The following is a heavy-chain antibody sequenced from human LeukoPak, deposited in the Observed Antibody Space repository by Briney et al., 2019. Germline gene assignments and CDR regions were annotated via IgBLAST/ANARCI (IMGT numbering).Heavy chain of an antibody. J-gene: IGHJ3*02. CDR3: TRHRYGDYFQGAFDI. Sequence: GGSLRLSCAASGFTFSGSAMHWVRQASGKGLEWVGRIRSKANSYATAYAASVKGRFTISRGDSKNTAYLQMNSLKTEDTAVYYCTRHRYGDYFQGAFDIWGQGTMVTVSS. CDR2: IRSKANSYAT. V-gene: IGHV3-73*01. D-gene: IGHD4-17*01. CDR1: GFTFSGSA.